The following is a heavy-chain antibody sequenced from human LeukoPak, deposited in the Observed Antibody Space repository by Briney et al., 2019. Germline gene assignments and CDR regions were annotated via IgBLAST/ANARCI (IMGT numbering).Heavy chain of an antibody. D-gene: IGHD2-2*02. Sequence: ASVKVSCKASGYTFTSYGISWVRQAPGQGLEWMGWISAYNGNTNYTQKLQGRVTMTTDTSTSTAYMELRSLRSDDTAVYYCARDLVVPAAIRFIDYWGQGTLVTVSS. V-gene: IGHV1-18*01. J-gene: IGHJ4*02. CDR2: ISAYNGNT. CDR1: GYTFTSYG. CDR3: ARDLVVPAAIRFIDY.